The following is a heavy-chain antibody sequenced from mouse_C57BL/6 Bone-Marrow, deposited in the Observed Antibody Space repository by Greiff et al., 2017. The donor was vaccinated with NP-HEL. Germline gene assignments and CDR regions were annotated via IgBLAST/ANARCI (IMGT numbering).Heavy chain of an antibody. Sequence: VQLQQSGPGLVQPSQSLSITCTVSGFSLTSYGVHWVRQSPGKGLEWLGVIWSGGSTDYNAAFISRLSISKDNSKSQVFFKMNSLQADDTAIYYCARKDDYGSSFPYYYAMDYWGQGTSVTVSS. V-gene: IGHV2-2*01. CDR3: ARKDDYGSSFPYYYAMDY. CDR1: GFSLTSYG. CDR2: IWSGGST. D-gene: IGHD1-1*01. J-gene: IGHJ4*01.